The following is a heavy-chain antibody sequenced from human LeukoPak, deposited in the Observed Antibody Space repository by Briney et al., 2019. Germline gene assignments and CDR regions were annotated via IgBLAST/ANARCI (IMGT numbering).Heavy chain of an antibody. CDR2: IYYSGST. V-gene: IGHV4-59*01. CDR3: VRGTKSNYGY. D-gene: IGHD4-11*01. CDR1: GGSISSYY. Sequence: SETLSLTCTVSGGSISSYYWSWIRQPPGQGLEWIGYIYYSGSTNYNPSLKSRVTISADTSKNQFSLKLSSVTAADTAVYYCVRGTKSNYGYWGQGTLVTVSS. J-gene: IGHJ4*02.